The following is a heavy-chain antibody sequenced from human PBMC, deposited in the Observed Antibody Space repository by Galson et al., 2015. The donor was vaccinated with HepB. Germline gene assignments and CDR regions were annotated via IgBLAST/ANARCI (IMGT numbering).Heavy chain of an antibody. D-gene: IGHD5-18*01. CDR1: GFTFSNYG. Sequence: SLRLSCAASGFTFSNYGLHWVRQAPGKGLEWVAVISYDGSNKYYADSVKGRFTISRDNSKNTLYLQMNSLRAEDTAVYYCARASAWIQLWSFDYWGQGTLVTVSS. J-gene: IGHJ4*02. V-gene: IGHV3-30*19. CDR3: ARASAWIQLWSFDY. CDR2: ISYDGSNK.